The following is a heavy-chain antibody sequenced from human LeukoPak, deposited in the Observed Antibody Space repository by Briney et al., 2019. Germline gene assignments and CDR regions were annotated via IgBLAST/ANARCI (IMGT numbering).Heavy chain of an antibody. D-gene: IGHD3-10*01. CDR1: GFTYSSNW. J-gene: IGHJ4*02. Sequence: PGGSLRLSCAASGFTYSSNWMRWVRQAPGKGLEWVSNIKQDVSEKYYVDSVKGRFTITRDNPKNSLYLQMNSMRAEDTAVYYCARDRVPYYYGSGSYYFWGQGTLVTVSS. CDR2: IKQDVSEK. V-gene: IGHV3-7*03. CDR3: ARDRVPYYYGSGSYYF.